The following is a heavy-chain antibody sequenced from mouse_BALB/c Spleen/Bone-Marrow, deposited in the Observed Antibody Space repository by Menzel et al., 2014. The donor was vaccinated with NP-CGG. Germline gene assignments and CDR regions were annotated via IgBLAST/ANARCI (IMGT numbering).Heavy chain of an antibody. CDR3: ARSGSSGYHYYAMDY. Sequence: EVKLQESGPSLVKPSQTLSLTCSVTGDSITSGYWNWIRKFPGNKLEYMGYISYSGSTYYNPSLKSRISITRDTSKNLYYLQLSSVTTKDTATYYCARSGSSGYHYYAMDYWGQGTSVTVSS. CDR1: GDSITSGY. J-gene: IGHJ4*01. CDR2: ISYSGST. D-gene: IGHD3-1*01. V-gene: IGHV3-8*02.